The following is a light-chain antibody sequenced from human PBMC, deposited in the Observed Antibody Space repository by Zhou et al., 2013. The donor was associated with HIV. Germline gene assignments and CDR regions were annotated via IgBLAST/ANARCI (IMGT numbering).Light chain of an antibody. Sequence: EIVLTQSPGTLSLSPGERATLSCRASQTVSSNYLAWFQQKPGQAPRLLIYATSSRATGIPDRFSGSGSGTDFALTISSLEPEDFAVYYCQYYGSSPRTFGQGTTVEI. J-gene: IGKJ1*01. CDR3: QYYGSSPRT. CDR1: QTVSSNY. CDR2: ATS. V-gene: IGKV3-20*01.